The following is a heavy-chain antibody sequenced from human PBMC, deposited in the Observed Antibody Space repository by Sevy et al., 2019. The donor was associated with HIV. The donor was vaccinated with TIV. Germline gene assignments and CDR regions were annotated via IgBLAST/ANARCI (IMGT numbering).Heavy chain of an antibody. CDR3: AVGPAAEGGDY. Sequence: GGSLRLSCAASGFTFSSYSMNWVRQAPGKGLEWVSYISSSSSTIYYADSVKGRSTISRDKAKNLLYLQMNSLRVEDTAVYYCAVGPAAEGGDYWGQGTLVTVSS. CDR1: GFTFSSYS. D-gene: IGHD2-2*01. CDR2: ISSSSSTI. J-gene: IGHJ4*02. V-gene: IGHV3-48*01.